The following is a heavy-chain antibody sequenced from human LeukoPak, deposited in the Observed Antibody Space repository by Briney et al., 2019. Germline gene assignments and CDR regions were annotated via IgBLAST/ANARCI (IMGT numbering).Heavy chain of an antibody. D-gene: IGHD3-22*01. J-gene: IGHJ4*02. CDR1: GFPFSSYA. CDR3: AKGYHYDSTLSDY. CDR2: LSGNGGST. Sequence: GGSLRLSCAASGFPFSSYAMSWVRQAPGKGLEWVSTLSGNGGSTYYADSVKGRFTISRDNSKNTVYLQMNSLRAEDTAVYYCAKGYHYDSTLSDYWGQGTLVIVSS. V-gene: IGHV3-23*01.